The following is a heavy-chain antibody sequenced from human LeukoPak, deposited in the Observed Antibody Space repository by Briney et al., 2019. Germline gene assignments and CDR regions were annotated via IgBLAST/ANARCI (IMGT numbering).Heavy chain of an antibody. CDR3: AIGEAWLMGASEFDY. CDR1: GFTFRSYG. V-gene: IGHV3-33*01. CDR2: IWYDGSNK. J-gene: IGHJ4*02. Sequence: PGGALRLSCAACGFTFRSYGMHWVRQAPGKGLEWVAVIWYDGSNKYYADSVKGRFTISRDNSKNTLYLQMNSLRAEDTAVYYCAIGEAWLMGASEFDYWGQGTLVTVSS. D-gene: IGHD1-26*01.